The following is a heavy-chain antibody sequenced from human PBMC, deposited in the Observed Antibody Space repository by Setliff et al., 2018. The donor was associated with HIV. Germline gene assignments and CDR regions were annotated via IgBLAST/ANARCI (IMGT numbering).Heavy chain of an antibody. J-gene: IGHJ3*02. CDR3: AKDGDYRNGDYDAFDI. Sequence: LRLSCAASGFAFSVHGMHWVRQAPGKGLERVAFINYDESSEYYADSVKGRVSISRDNSKNTVDLHMNSLRTEDTAVYYCAKDGDYRNGDYDAFDIWGLGTMVTVSS. V-gene: IGHV3-30*02. D-gene: IGHD4-4*01. CDR2: INYDESSE. CDR1: GFAFSVHG.